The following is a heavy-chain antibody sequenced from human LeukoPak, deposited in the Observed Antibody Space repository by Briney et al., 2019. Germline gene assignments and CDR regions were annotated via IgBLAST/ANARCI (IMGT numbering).Heavy chain of an antibody. D-gene: IGHD3-22*01. V-gene: IGHV3-53*01. Sequence: PGGSLRLSCAASGFTVSSNYMSWVRQAPGKGLEWVSVIYGGGSTYYADSVKGRFTISRDNAKSSLYLQMNSLRAEDTAVYYCARVDYDSSGQIDYWGQGTLVTVSS. CDR3: ARVDYDSSGQIDY. CDR2: IYGGGST. CDR1: GFTVSSNY. J-gene: IGHJ4*02.